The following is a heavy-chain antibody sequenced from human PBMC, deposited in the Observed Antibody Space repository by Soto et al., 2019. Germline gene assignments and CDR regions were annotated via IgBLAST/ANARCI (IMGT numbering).Heavy chain of an antibody. J-gene: IGHJ4*02. CDR1: GGSFSGYY. Sequence: SSTLSLTCAVYGGSFSGYYWSWIRQPPGKGLEWIGEINHSGSTNYNPSLKSRVTISVDTSKNQFSLKLSSVTAADTAVYYCARGANTDYYGSGSYLDYWGQGTLVTVSS. CDR2: INHSGST. CDR3: ARGANTDYYGSGSYLDY. V-gene: IGHV4-34*01. D-gene: IGHD3-10*01.